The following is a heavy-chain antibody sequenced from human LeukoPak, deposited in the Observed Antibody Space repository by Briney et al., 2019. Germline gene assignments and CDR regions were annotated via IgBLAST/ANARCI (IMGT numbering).Heavy chain of an antibody. Sequence: ASVKVSCKASGYTFTSYYMHLVRQAPGQGLEWIGTINPSGGSTSYAQKFQGRVTMTRDTSTSTVYMELSSLRSEDTAVYYCARGTDIVVVVAATPDLDYWGQGTLVTVSS. D-gene: IGHD2-15*01. CDR2: INPSGGST. V-gene: IGHV1-46*01. CDR1: GYTFTSYY. CDR3: ARGTDIVVVVAATPDLDY. J-gene: IGHJ4*02.